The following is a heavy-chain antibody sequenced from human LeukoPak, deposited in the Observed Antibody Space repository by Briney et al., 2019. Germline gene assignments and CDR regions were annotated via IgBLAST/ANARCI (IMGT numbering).Heavy chain of an antibody. D-gene: IGHD2-21*02. CDR1: GGSFSGYY. Sequence: SETLSLTCAVYGGSFSGYYWSWIRQPPGKGLEWIGEINHSGSTNYNPSLKSRATISVDTSKNQFSLNPRSVTAAAAAVYYCARGTIVVVTAIRGMRCWYDPRGQGTLVTVSS. V-gene: IGHV4-34*01. CDR2: INHSGST. CDR3: ARGTIVVVTAIRGMRCWYDP. J-gene: IGHJ5*02.